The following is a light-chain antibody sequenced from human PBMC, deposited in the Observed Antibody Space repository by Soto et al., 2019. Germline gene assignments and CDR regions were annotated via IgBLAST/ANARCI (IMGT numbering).Light chain of an antibody. J-gene: IGKJ1*01. Sequence: DIQMTQSPSSLSASVGDRVTITCRASQSISSYLNWYQQKPGKAPKLLIYAASSLQSWVPSRFSGSGSGTNFTLTISSLQPEDFATYYCQQSYSTPTFGQGTKV. V-gene: IGKV1-39*01. CDR2: AAS. CDR1: QSISSY. CDR3: QQSYSTPT.